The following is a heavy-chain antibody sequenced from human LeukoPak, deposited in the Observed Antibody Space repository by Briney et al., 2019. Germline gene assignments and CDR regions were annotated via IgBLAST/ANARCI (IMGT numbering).Heavy chain of an antibody. V-gene: IGHV3-74*01. CDR2: INGDGKDT. J-gene: IGHJ4*02. CDR1: AFILSTYW. CDR3: ARGSSSGWPDYFDH. D-gene: IGHD6-19*01. Sequence: GGSLRLSCAASAFILSTYWMHCVRQVPRKGPLWVSRINGDGKDTPYADSVRGRFTISRDNAKNMLYLQMNGLRVEDTGVYYCARGSSSGWPDYFDHWGQGALVTVSS.